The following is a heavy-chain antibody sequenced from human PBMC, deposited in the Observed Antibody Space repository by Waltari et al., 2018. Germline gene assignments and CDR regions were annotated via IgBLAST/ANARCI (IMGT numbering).Heavy chain of an antibody. CDR1: GGSIRTHY. J-gene: IGHJ3*02. Sequence: QVQLQESGPGLVNPSENLSLTCTVSGGSIRTHYWSWIRQSPGKGLEWIGYSYYTGSRNYNASRKSRVSISVDTSKNRFSLKLTSVTAADTAVYYCASDTVLGGFDIGGQGTMVTVSS. V-gene: IGHV4-59*08. CDR2: SYYTGSR. CDR3: ASDTVLGGFDI. D-gene: IGHD2-15*01.